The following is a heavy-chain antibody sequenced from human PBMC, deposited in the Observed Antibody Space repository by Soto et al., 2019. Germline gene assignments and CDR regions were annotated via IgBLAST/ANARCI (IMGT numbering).Heavy chain of an antibody. CDR1: GFTFTKYW. CDR2: IKQDGSEK. CDR3: AKGYTYYYDSSGYYSLDY. D-gene: IGHD3-22*01. J-gene: IGHJ4*02. V-gene: IGHV3-7*02. Sequence: GGSLRLSCTASGFTFTKYWLTWFLQAPWKGLEWVANIKQDGSEKYYVDSVKGRFTISRDNAKNSLYLQMNSLRAEDTAVYYCAKGYTYYYDSSGYYSLDYWGQGTLVTVSS.